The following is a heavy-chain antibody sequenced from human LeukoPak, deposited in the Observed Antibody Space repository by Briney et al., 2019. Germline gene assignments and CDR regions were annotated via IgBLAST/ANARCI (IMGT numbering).Heavy chain of an antibody. CDR2: INHSGST. V-gene: IGHV4-34*01. Sequence: SETLSLTCAVYGGSFSGYYWSWIRQPPGKGLEWIGEINHSGSTNYNPSLKSRVTITVDTSKNQFSLKLSSVTAADTAVYYCARGRLEETTVTTTDDYWGQGTLVTVSS. CDR1: GGSFSGYY. D-gene: IGHD4-17*01. CDR3: ARGRLEETTVTTTDDY. J-gene: IGHJ4*02.